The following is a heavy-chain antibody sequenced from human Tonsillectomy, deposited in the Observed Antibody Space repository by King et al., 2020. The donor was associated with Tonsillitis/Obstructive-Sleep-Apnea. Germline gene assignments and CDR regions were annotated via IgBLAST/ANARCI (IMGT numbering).Heavy chain of an antibody. Sequence: VQLVQSGAEVKKPGESLRISCQASGYRFTSNLITWVRQMPGKGLEWMGRIDPSDSYIDYSPSFQGHVTISADKSINSAYLQWSSLKASDTAMYYCARHAAGGNAWYFDYWGQGSLVTVSS. CDR1: GYRFTSNL. V-gene: IGHV5-10-1*01. CDR3: ARHAAGGNAWYFDY. CDR2: IDPSDSYI. J-gene: IGHJ4*02. D-gene: IGHD4-23*01.